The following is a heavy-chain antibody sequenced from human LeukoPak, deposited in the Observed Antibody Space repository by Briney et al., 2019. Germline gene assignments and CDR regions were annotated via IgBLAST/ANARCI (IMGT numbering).Heavy chain of an antibody. V-gene: IGHV3-74*01. D-gene: IGHD1-26*01. J-gene: IGHJ4*02. Sequence: GGSLRLSCAASGFTFSSYWMHWVRQAPGKGLVWVSRINSDGSSTSYADSVKGRFTISRDNAKNTLYLQMNSLRAEDTAVYYCAKANRGSYYGLGDYFDYWGQGTLVTVSS. CDR2: INSDGSST. CDR3: AKANRGSYYGLGDYFDY. CDR1: GFTFSSYW.